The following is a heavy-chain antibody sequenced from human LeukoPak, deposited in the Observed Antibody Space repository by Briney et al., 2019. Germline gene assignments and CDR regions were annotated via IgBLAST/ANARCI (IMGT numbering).Heavy chain of an antibody. J-gene: IGHJ4*02. CDR3: AKDRNYYDSSGYYGFDY. V-gene: IGHV3-23*01. CDR1: GFTFSNYA. D-gene: IGHD3-22*01. Sequence: PGGSLRLSCAASGFTFSNYAMSWVRQAPGKGLEWVSGISGSGGSRYYADSVKGRFTISRDNSKNTLYLQMNSLRGEDTAVYYCAKDRNYYDSSGYYGFDYWGQGTRVTVSS. CDR2: ISGSGGSR.